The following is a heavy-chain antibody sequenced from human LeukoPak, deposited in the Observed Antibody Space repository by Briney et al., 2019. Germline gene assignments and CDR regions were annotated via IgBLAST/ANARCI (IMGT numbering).Heavy chain of an antibody. CDR2: ISYDGGNK. Sequence: HTGGSLRLSCAASGFTFSSYAMHWVRQAPGKGLEWVAVISYDGGNKYYADSVKGRFTISRDNSKNTLYLQMNSLRAEDTAVHYCAKDGLCDEILTVGCIADWGQGTLVSVSS. CDR3: AKDGLCDEILTVGCIAD. J-gene: IGHJ4*02. V-gene: IGHV3-30-3*01. D-gene: IGHD3-9*01. CDR1: GFTFSSYA.